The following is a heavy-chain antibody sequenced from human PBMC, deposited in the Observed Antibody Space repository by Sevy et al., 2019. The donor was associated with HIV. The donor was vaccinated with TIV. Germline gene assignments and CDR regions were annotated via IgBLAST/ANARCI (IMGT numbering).Heavy chain of an antibody. Sequence: GGSLRLSCAASGFTVSSNYMSWVRQAPGKGLEWVSVIYSGGSTYYADSVKGRFTISRDNSKNTLYLQMNSLRAEDTAVDYCARDPADDAFDIWGQGTMVTVSS. CDR3: ARDPADDAFDI. V-gene: IGHV3-53*01. J-gene: IGHJ3*02. CDR2: IYSGGST. CDR1: GFTVSSNY.